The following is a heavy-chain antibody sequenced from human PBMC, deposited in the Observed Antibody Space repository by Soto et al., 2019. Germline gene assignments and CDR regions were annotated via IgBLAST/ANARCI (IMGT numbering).Heavy chain of an antibody. D-gene: IGHD3-10*02. CDR3: AKTQTVVRGVIMNYGMDV. CDR1: GFTFSSYA. J-gene: IGHJ6*02. Sequence: HPGGSLRLSCSASGFTFSSYAMHWVRQAPGKGLEYVSSISTNGGSTHYADSVKGRFTISRDNSKNTQYLQMNSLRAEDTAVYYCAKTQTVVRGVIMNYGMDVWGQGTTVTVSS. CDR2: ISTNGGST. V-gene: IGHV3-64D*06.